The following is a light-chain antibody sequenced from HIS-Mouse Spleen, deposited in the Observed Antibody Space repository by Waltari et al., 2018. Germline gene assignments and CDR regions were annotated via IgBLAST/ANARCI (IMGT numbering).Light chain of an antibody. CDR2: DVS. V-gene: IGLV2-14*03. CDR1: SSDAGGYNY. J-gene: IGLJ2*01. CDR3: SSYTSSSTEV. Sequence: QSALTQPASVSGSPGQSIPISCTGTSSDAGGYNYVSWYQQHPGKAPKLMIYDVSNRPSGVSNRFSGSKSGNTASLTISGLQAEDEADYYCSSYTSSSTEVFGGGTKLTVL.